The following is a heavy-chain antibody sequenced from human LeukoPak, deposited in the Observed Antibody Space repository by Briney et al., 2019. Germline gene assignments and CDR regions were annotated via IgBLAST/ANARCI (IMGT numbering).Heavy chain of an antibody. CDR1: GGSISSSSYY. D-gene: IGHD3-10*01. V-gene: IGHV4-39*07. Sequence: SEILSLTCTVSGGSISSSSYYWGWIRQPPGKGLEWIGGIYYSGSTYYNPSLKSRVTISLDTSKNQFSLKLSSVTAADTAVYYCARDGAPMVRGVIGRWFDPWGQGTLVTVSS. CDR2: IYYSGST. CDR3: ARDGAPMVRGVIGRWFDP. J-gene: IGHJ5*02.